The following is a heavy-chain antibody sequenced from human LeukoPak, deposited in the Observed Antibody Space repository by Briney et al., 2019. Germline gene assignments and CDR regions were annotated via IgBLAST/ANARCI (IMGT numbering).Heavy chain of an antibody. CDR2: IRRRASGGTT. V-gene: IGHV3-49*04. Sequence: PGGSLRLSCTVSGFTFGDYAMSWVRQAPGKGLEWISLIRRRASGGTTEIAASVKGRFTISRDDSKSIAYLQMNSPKTEDTAVYYCTRPIYDSGTYYFDYWGQGTLVTVSS. J-gene: IGHJ4*02. CDR3: TRPIYDSGTYYFDY. CDR1: GFTFGDYA. D-gene: IGHD3-10*01.